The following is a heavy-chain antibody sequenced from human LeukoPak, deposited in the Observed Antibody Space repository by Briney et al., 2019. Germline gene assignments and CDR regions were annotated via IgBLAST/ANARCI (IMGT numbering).Heavy chain of an antibody. CDR3: ARGDFRSGYYEYFQH. D-gene: IGHD3-3*01. V-gene: IGHV1-2*02. J-gene: IGHJ1*01. CDR1: GYTFTGYY. Sequence: GASVKVSCQASGYTFTGYYMHWVRQAPGQGLEWMGWINPNSGGTNYAQKFQGRVTMTRDTSISTAYMELSRLRPDDTAVYYCARGDFRSGYYEYFQHWGQGTLVTVSS. CDR2: INPNSGGT.